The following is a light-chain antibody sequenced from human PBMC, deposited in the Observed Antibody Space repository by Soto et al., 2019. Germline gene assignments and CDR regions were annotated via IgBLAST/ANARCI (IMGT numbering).Light chain of an antibody. CDR1: QSISSW. V-gene: IGKV1-5*03. Sequence: DIQMTQSPSTLSASVGDRVTITCRASQSISSWLAWYQQKPGKAPKLLIYKASSLESGVPSRFSGSGSGTEFTLTISSLQSDDFETYICQQYNSYWPFGQGTKVEIK. CDR3: QQYNSYWP. J-gene: IGKJ1*01. CDR2: KAS.